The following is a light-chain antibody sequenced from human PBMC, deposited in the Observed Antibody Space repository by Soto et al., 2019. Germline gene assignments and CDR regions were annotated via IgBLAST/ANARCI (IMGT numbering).Light chain of an antibody. CDR3: QQYGSSPGT. CDR1: QSVSSS. J-gene: IGKJ4*01. V-gene: IGKV3-20*01. Sequence: IVLTQSPGTLSLSPGERATLSCRASQSVSSSLAWYQRKPGQAPRLLIYDASTRATGIPDRFSGSGSGTDFTLTISRLESEDFAVYYCQQYGSSPGTFGGGTKVEIK. CDR2: DAS.